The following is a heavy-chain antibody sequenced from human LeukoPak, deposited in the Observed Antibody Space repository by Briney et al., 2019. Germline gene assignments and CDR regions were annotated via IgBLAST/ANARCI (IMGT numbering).Heavy chain of an antibody. CDR1: GFTVSSNH. V-gene: IGHV3-53*04. Sequence: GGSLRLSCAASGFTVSSNHMNWVRQAPGKGLEWVSVNSGGSTYYADSVKGRFTISRHNSKNTLYLQMNSRRAEDTAVYYCARDQSSGGVDYWGQGTLVTVSS. D-gene: IGHD3-10*01. CDR3: ARDQSSGGVDY. J-gene: IGHJ4*02. CDR2: NSGGST.